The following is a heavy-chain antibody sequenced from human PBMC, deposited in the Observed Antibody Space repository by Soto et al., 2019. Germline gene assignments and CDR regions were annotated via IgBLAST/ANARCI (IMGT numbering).Heavy chain of an antibody. CDR2: ISGSGGST. D-gene: IGHD3-22*01. CDR1: GFNFSSYA. J-gene: IGHJ5*02. V-gene: IGHV3-23*01. Sequence: PGGSLRLSCAASGFNFSSYAMSWVRQAPGKGLEWVSAISGSGGSTYYADSVKGRFTISRDNSKNTLYLQMNSLRAEDTAVYYCAKDPVMIVVELTWGQGTLVTVSS. CDR3: AKDPVMIVVELT.